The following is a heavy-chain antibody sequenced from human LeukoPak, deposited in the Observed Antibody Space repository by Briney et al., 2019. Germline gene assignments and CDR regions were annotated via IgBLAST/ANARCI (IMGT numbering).Heavy chain of an antibody. CDR1: GFTFSTYS. D-gene: IGHD6-13*01. CDR2: ISSGSGTI. Sequence: GGSLRLSCAASGFTFSTYSMKWVRQAPGKGLEWVSYISSGSGTINYADSVKGRFTISRDNAKNSLYLQMNNLRDEDTAVYYCAREVGSPDYWGQGTLVTVSS. J-gene: IGHJ4*02. V-gene: IGHV3-48*02. CDR3: AREVGSPDY.